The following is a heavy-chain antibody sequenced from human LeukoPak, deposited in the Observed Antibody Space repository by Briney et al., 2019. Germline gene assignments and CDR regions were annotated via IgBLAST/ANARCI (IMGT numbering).Heavy chain of an antibody. CDR1: GGTFSSYA. D-gene: IGHD1-26*01. V-gene: IGHV1-69*13. J-gene: IGHJ3*02. CDR2: IIPIFGTA. Sequence: SVKVSCKASGGTFSSYAISWVRQAPGRGLEWMGGIIPIFGTANYAQKFQGRVTITADESTSTAYMELSSLRSEDTAVYYCARGSGSYYLVAFDIWGQGTMVTVSS. CDR3: ARGSGSYYLVAFDI.